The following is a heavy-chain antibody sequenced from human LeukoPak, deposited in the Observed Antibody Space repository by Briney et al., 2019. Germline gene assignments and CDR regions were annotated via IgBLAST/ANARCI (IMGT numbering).Heavy chain of an antibody. V-gene: IGHV4-34*01. D-gene: IGHD3-22*01. CDR1: GGSFSGYY. CDR3: ARPFGYDSSGYFDY. J-gene: IGHJ4*02. Sequence: SETLSLTCAVYGGSFSGYYWSWIRQPPGKGLEWIGEINHSRSTNYNPSLKSRVTISVDTSKNQFSLKLSSVTAADTAVYYCARPFGYDSSGYFDYWGQGTLVTVSS. CDR2: INHSRST.